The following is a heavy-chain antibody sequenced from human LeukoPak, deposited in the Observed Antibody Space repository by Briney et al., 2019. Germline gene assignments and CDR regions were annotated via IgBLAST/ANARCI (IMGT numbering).Heavy chain of an antibody. Sequence: ASVRVSCKASGYIFTSYGLSWVRQAPGQGLEWMGWISANNGHTHYAQKFQGRLTITRNMSTRTVDMELRSLRSDDTAVYYCARDMRHYRYYESDEYYFNFEYWGQGTLVTVSS. CDR1: GYIFTSYG. V-gene: IGHV1-18*01. CDR2: ISANNGHT. CDR3: ARDMRHYRYYESDEYYFNFEY. D-gene: IGHD3-22*01. J-gene: IGHJ4*02.